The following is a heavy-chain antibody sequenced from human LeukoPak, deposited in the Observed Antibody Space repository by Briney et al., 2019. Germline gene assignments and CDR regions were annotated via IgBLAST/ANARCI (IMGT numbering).Heavy chain of an antibody. CDR1: GFTFSSYG. D-gene: IGHD2-8*01. CDR3: ARVGIVLMVYARYFDY. CDR2: ISYDGSNK. Sequence: GGSLRLSCAASGFTFSSYGMSWVRQAPGKGLEWVAVISYDGSNKYYADSVKGRFTISRDNAKNSLYLQMNSLRAEDTAVYYCARVGIVLMVYARYFDYWGQGTLVTVSS. J-gene: IGHJ4*02. V-gene: IGHV3-30*03.